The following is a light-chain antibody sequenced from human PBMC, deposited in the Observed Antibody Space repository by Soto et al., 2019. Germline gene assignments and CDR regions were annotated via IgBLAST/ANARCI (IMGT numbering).Light chain of an antibody. J-gene: IGKJ1*01. Sequence: DIVMTQSPDSLAVSLGERAAINCKSSQSVLHSSNNKNYLAWYQQKPRQPPKLLFSRASIRESGVPDRFSGSGSGTDFTLTISNLQAEDVAVYYCQQYYRTPRTFGQGTMVEIK. CDR2: RAS. CDR3: QQYYRTPRT. V-gene: IGKV4-1*01. CDR1: QSVLHSSNNKNY.